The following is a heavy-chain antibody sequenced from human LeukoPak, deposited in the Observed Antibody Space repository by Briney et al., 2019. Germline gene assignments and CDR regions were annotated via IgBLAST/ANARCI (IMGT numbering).Heavy chain of an antibody. D-gene: IGHD6-13*01. J-gene: IGHJ4*02. CDR3: ARQHSSSWYYFDY. Sequence: GESLKISCKGSGYSFTSYWIGWVRQMPGKGLEWMGIIYPGDSDTKYSPSFQGQVTISADKSISTAYLQWSSLKASDTAMYYCARQHSSSWYYFDYWGQGTLVTVSS. CDR1: GYSFTSYW. CDR2: IYPGDSDT. V-gene: IGHV5-51*01.